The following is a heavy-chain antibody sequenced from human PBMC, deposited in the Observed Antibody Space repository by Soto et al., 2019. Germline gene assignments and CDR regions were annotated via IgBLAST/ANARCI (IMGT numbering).Heavy chain of an antibody. CDR3: ASNDDYGDPYFDY. D-gene: IGHD4-17*01. V-gene: IGHV4-31*03. Sequence: TLSLPCTVSGGSISSGGYYWSSIRQHPGKGLEWIGYIYYSGSTYYNPSLKSRVTISVDTSKNQFSLKLSSVPAADTAVYYCASNDDYGDPYFDYWGQGTLVTVSS. J-gene: IGHJ4*02. CDR2: IYYSGST. CDR1: GGSISSGGYY.